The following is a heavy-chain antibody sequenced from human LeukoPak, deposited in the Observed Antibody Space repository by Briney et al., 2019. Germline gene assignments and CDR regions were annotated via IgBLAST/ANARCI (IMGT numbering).Heavy chain of an antibody. V-gene: IGHV1-18*01. CDR2: ISAYNGNT. CDR3: ASSSGSYPTGAFDI. CDR1: GYTFTSYG. Sequence: ASVKVSCKASGYTFTSYGISWVRQAPGQGLEWMGWISAYNGNTNYAQKLQGRVTMTTDTSTSTAYMELRSLRSDDTAVYYCASSSGSYPTGAFDIWGQGTMVTVSS. D-gene: IGHD1-26*01. J-gene: IGHJ3*02.